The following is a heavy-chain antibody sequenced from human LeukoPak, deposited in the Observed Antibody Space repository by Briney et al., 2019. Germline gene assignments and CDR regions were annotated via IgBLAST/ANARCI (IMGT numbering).Heavy chain of an antibody. Sequence: GGSLRLSCAASGFIVSDHYMNWVRQAPGKGLEWVSVMYSGGSIYYADSVKGRFTISRDNSRNTLFLQMDSLRADDTAVYHCAREPRGYSYGYLFDYWGQGTLVTVSS. V-gene: IGHV3-53*01. CDR1: GFIVSDHY. CDR2: MYSGGSI. D-gene: IGHD5-18*01. CDR3: AREPRGYSYGYLFDY. J-gene: IGHJ4*02.